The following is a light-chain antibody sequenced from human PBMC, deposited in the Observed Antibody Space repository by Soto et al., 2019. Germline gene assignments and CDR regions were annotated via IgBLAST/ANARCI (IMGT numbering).Light chain of an antibody. CDR2: WAS. V-gene: IGKV4-1*01. Sequence: DMVRTQSPDSLAVSLGERATINCKSSQSVLYSSNNKNYLAWYQQKPGQPPKLLIYWASTRESGVPDRFSGSGSGTDFTLTISSLQAEDVAVYYCQQYYSTPTFGQGTKVDI. CDR3: QQYYSTPT. J-gene: IGKJ1*01. CDR1: QSVLYSSNNKNY.